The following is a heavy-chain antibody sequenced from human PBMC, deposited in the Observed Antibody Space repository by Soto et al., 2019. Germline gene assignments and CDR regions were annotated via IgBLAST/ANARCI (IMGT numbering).Heavy chain of an antibody. D-gene: IGHD2-8*01. J-gene: IGHJ6*02. CDR3: ARDIMGTNYYYYGMDV. CDR2: IYYSGST. Sequence: TSETLSLTCTVSGDSISNYYWSWIRQPPGKGLEWIGYIYYSGSTNYNPSLKSRVAISVDTSKNQFSLKLSSVTAADTAVYYCARDIMGTNYYYYGMDVWGQGTTVTVSS. V-gene: IGHV4-59*01. CDR1: GDSISNYY.